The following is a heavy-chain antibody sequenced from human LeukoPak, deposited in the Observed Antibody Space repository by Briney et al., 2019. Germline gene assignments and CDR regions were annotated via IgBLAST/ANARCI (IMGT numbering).Heavy chain of an antibody. CDR1: GFTFDDYA. D-gene: IGHD5-24*01. V-gene: IGHV3-23*01. J-gene: IGHJ4*02. Sequence: PGRSLRLSCAASGFTFDDYAMHWVRQAPGKGLEWVSVISGSGGSTYNADSVKGRFTISRDNSKNTLYLQMNSLRVEDTALYYCAKFRELAYNYKYFDSWGQGTLVTVSP. CDR3: AKFRELAYNYKYFDS. CDR2: ISGSGGST.